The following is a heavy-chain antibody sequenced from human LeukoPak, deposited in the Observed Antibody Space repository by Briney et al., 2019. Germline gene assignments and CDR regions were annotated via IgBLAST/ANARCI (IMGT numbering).Heavy chain of an antibody. CDR3: ARARITIFGVVYYYYGMDV. Sequence: PSETLSLTCAVYGGSFSGYYWSWIRQPPGKGLEWIGEINHSGSTNYNPSLKSRVTISVDTSKNQFSLKLSSVTAADTAVYYCARARITIFGVVYYYYGMDVWGQGTTVTVSS. J-gene: IGHJ6*02. CDR1: GGSFSGYY. CDR2: INHSGST. D-gene: IGHD3-3*01. V-gene: IGHV4-34*01.